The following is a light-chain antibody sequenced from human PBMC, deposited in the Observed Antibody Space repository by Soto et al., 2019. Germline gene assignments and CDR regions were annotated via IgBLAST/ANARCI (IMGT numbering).Light chain of an antibody. CDR3: AAWDDSLSVV. V-gene: IGLV1-40*01. CDR1: SSNIGAGYD. CDR2: GNS. J-gene: IGLJ1*01. Sequence: QSALPKPPSVSGAPGQRVTISCTGSSSNIGAGYDVHWYQQLPGTAPKLLIYGNSNRPSGVPDRFSGSKSGTSASLAISGLRSEDEADYYCAAWDDSLSVVFGTGTKVTVL.